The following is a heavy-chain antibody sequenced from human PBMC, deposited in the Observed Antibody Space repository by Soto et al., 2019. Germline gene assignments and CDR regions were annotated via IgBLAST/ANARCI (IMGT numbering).Heavy chain of an antibody. V-gene: IGHV1-18*01. CDR1: GYTFTSYG. Sequence: ASVKVSCKASGYTFTSYGISWVRQAPGQGLEWMGWISAYNGNTNYAQKLQGRVTMTTDTSTSTAYMELRSLRSDDTAVYYCASTTRRRYNWNDWYFDLWGRGTLVTVSS. J-gene: IGHJ2*01. D-gene: IGHD1-1*01. CDR2: ISAYNGNT. CDR3: ASTTRRRYNWNDWYFDL.